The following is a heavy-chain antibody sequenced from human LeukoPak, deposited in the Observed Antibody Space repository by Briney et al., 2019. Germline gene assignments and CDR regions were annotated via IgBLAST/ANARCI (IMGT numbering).Heavy chain of an antibody. Sequence: GGSLRLSCAASGFTFSGSAMHWVRQASGKGLEWVGRIRSKANSYATAYAASVKGRFTISRDNAKNSLYLQMNSLRAEDTALYYCAKDSYDSSGYHLGFDYWGQGTLVTVSS. D-gene: IGHD3-22*01. CDR2: IRSKANSYAT. V-gene: IGHV3-73*01. CDR1: GFTFSGSA. CDR3: AKDSYDSSGYHLGFDY. J-gene: IGHJ4*02.